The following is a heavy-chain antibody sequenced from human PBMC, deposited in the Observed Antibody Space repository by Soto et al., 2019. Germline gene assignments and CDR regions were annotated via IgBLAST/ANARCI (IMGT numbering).Heavy chain of an antibody. Sequence: SVKVSCKASGGTFSSYAINWVRQAPGQGLERMGGIIPIFGTANYAQKFQGRVTITAGESTSTAYMELSSLRSEDTAVYYCASGFGELSAPVYYYGMDVWGQGTTVTVSS. CDR1: GGTFSSYA. CDR3: ASGFGELSAPVYYYGMDV. J-gene: IGHJ6*02. D-gene: IGHD3-10*01. V-gene: IGHV1-69*13. CDR2: IIPIFGTA.